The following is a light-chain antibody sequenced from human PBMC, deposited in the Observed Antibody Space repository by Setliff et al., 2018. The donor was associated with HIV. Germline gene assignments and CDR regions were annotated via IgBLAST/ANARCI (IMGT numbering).Light chain of an antibody. Sequence: QSALTQPPSASGSPGQSVTISCTGTSSDVGDCNCVSWYQQHPGKAPKLVIYEVDKRPSGVPDRFSGSKSGNTASLTVSGLQAEDEADYYCCSYAGSHTFVFGTGTKVTVL. V-gene: IGLV2-8*01. CDR3: CSYAGSHTFV. J-gene: IGLJ1*01. CDR2: EVD. CDR1: SSDVGDCNC.